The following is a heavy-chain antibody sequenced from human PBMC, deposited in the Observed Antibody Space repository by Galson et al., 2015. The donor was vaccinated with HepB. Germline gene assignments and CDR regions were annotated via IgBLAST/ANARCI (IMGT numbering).Heavy chain of an antibody. CDR1: GFILSRYW. D-gene: IGHD6-19*01. V-gene: IGHV3-7*01. CDR2: INQEGSDK. J-gene: IGHJ3*02. Sequence: SLRLPCPASGFILSRYWLSWVRQAPGKGLEWVASINQEGSDKHYVDSVRGRFTISRDNAKNSLYLQMNSLRAGETAVYYCARDMEVAVLGSFDIWGRGTMVTVSS. CDR3: ARDMEVAVLGSFDI.